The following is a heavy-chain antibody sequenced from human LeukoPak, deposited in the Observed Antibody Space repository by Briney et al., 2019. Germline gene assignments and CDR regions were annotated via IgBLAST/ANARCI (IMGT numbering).Heavy chain of an antibody. CDR2: INHSGST. CDR1: GGSFSGYY. J-gene: IGHJ3*02. Sequence: SETLSLTCAVYGGSFSGYYWSWIRQPPGKGLEWIGEINHSGSTNYNPSPKSRVTISVDTSKNQFSLQLNSVTPEDTAIYYCVRDEWYEWKPRPGAVDIWGQGTMVTVSS. V-gene: IGHV4-34*01. CDR3: VRDEWYEWKPRPGAVDI. D-gene: IGHD1-20*01.